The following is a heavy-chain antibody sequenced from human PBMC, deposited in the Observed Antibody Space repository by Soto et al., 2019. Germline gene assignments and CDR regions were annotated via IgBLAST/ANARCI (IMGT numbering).Heavy chain of an antibody. J-gene: IGHJ4*02. CDR3: AKVPAPYRYYFDY. CDR2: ISGSGSTI. D-gene: IGHD3-16*02. Sequence: GSLRLSCAASGFTFSSYAVSWVRQAPGKGPEWISSISGSGSTIYYADSVKGRFTISRDNSKNMVYLQMTSLTAEDTGIYFCAKVPAPYRYYFDYWGQGTLVTVSS. CDR1: GFTFSSYA. V-gene: IGHV3-23*01.